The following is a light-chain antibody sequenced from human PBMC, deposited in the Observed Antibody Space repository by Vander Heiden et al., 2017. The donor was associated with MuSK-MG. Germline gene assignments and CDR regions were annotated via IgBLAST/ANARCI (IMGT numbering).Light chain of an antibody. CDR2: GAS. Sequence: ETVLPQSPGPLSSSPGARATLSCRASQSVYSNYVAWYQERPGHSPRLLIYGASSRATGIPDKFSGGGSGTDFFLTISRLEPEDFAVYYCQQYGDTVTFGGGTKVELK. CDR1: QSVYSNY. CDR3: QQYGDTVT. V-gene: IGKV3-20*01. J-gene: IGKJ4*01.